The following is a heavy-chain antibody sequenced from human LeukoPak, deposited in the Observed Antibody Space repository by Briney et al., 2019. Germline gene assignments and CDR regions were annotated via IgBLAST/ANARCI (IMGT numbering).Heavy chain of an antibody. CDR3: ARSEVLLWFGGLLSPYFDY. Sequence: SETLSLTCAVYGGSFSGYYWSWIRQPPGKGLEWIGEINHSGSTNYNPSLKSRVTISVDTSKNQFSLKLSSVTAADTAVYYCARSEVLLWFGGLLSPYFDYWGQGTLVTVSS. CDR2: INHSGST. J-gene: IGHJ4*02. CDR1: GGSFSGYY. D-gene: IGHD3-10*01. V-gene: IGHV4-34*01.